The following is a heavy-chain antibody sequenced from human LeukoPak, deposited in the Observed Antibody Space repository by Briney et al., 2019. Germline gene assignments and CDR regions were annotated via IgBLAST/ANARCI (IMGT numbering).Heavy chain of an antibody. CDR1: GGSISSGGYY. Sequence: SETLSLTCTVSGGSISSGGYYWSWIRQHPGKGLEWIGYIYYSGSTYYNPSLKSRVTISVDTSKNQFSLKLSSVTAADTAVYYCARAYGGSLTRHFDYWGQGTLVTVSS. D-gene: IGHD4-23*01. J-gene: IGHJ4*02. CDR2: IYYSGST. V-gene: IGHV4-31*03. CDR3: ARAYGGSLTRHFDY.